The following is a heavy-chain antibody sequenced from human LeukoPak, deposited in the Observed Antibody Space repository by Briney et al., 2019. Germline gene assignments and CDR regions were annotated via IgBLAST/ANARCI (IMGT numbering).Heavy chain of an antibody. Sequence: PGRSLRLSRSASGFTLDDYPMHWVRQAPAKRLEWVSGITWNTYSIGYVDSVKGRFTISRDNAKNSLYLQMDSLREEDTAVYYCAKGSRKWSGETQYYGMDVWGQGTTVIVSS. CDR3: AKGSRKWSGETQYYGMDV. J-gene: IGHJ6*02. V-gene: IGHV3-9*01. D-gene: IGHD3-10*01. CDR2: ITWNTYSI. CDR1: GFTLDDYP.